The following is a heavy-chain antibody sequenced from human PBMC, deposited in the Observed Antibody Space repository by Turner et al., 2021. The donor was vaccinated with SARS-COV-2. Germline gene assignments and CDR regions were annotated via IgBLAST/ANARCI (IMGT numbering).Heavy chain of an antibody. J-gene: IGHJ4*02. D-gene: IGHD4-4*01. Sequence: QVQLVESGGGVIQPGRSLRLTCAASGFTFSSHGMNWVRQAPGKGLEWVAVTSYDGSNKYYADSVKGRFTISRDNSKNTLYLQMNSLRAEDTAVYYCAKQQGLYSNPMYYFDYWGQGTLFTVSS. CDR2: TSYDGSNK. V-gene: IGHV3-30*18. CDR3: AKQQGLYSNPMYYFDY. CDR1: GFTFSSHG.